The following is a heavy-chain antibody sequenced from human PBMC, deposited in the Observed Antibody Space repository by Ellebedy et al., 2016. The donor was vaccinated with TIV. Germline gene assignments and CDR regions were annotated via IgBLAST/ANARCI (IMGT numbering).Heavy chain of an antibody. J-gene: IGHJ4*02. CDR3: ARENYKSCDS. CDR2: MREDGTQT. D-gene: IGHD5-24*01. CDR1: GFTFSSYW. Sequence: GGSLRLXXAASGFTFSSYWMAWVRLVPGRGLEWVANMREDGTQTYYVDSLRGRFSISRDDAKKTLYLQMNSLTDEDTAVYYCARENYKSCDSWGQGTLVTVSS. V-gene: IGHV3-7*01.